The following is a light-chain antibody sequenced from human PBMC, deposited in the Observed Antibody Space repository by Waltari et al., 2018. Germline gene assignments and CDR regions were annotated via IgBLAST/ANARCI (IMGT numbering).Light chain of an antibody. CDR1: SSNIGDNY. Sequence: QSVLTQLPSASGTPGQGVTISCSGSSSNIGDNYVYWYQQFPGTSPKLLINRNNQRPSGVPGLFSASKSGTSACLVISGLRSEDEADYHCAAWDDSLSGWVFGGGTKVTVL. V-gene: IGLV1-47*01. J-gene: IGLJ3*02. CDR2: RNN. CDR3: AAWDDSLSGWV.